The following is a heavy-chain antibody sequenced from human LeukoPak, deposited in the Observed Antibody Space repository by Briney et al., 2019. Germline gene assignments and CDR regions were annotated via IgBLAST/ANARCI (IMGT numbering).Heavy chain of an antibody. J-gene: IGHJ4*02. CDR2: IYYSGST. CDR1: GGSISSYY. CDR3: ARHSLAAAGTRVAVAGVFDY. D-gene: IGHD6-13*01. V-gene: IGHV4-59*08. Sequence: SETLSLTCTVSGGSISSYYWSWIRQPPGKGLEWIGYIYYSGSTNYNPSLKSRVTISVDTPKNQFSLKLSSVTAADTAVYYCARHSLAAAGTRVAVAGVFDYWGQGTLVTVSS.